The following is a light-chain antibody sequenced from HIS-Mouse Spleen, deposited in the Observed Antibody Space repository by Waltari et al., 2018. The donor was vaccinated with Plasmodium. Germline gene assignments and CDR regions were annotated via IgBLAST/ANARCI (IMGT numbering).Light chain of an antibody. J-gene: IGLJ2*01. V-gene: IGLV3-25*03. CDR3: QSADSSGTDRV. CDR1: ALPKPY. CDR2: KDR. Sequence: SYELTQPPSVSVSPGQTARITCPGDALPKPYAYWYQQKPGQAPVLVIYKDRERPSGIPGRFSVSSSGTTVTLTISGVQAEDEADYYCQSADSSGTDRVFGGGTKLTVL.